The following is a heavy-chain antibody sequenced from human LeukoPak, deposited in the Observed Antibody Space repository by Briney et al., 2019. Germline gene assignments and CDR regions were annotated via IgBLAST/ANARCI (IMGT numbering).Heavy chain of an antibody. CDR1: GGSISSYY. Sequence: SVTQSLTCTVSGGSISSYYWSWIRQPAGKGLEWIGRIYPSGSTNYNPSLKSRVTMSVDTSKNQFSLKLTSVTAADTAVYYCAREGRSPDFWSGYYFDYWGQGTLVTVSS. CDR3: AREGRSPDFWSGYYFDY. V-gene: IGHV4-4*07. CDR2: IYPSGST. D-gene: IGHD3-3*01. J-gene: IGHJ4*02.